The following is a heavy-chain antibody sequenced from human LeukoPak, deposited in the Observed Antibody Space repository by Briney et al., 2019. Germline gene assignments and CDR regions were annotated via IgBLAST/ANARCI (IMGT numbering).Heavy chain of an antibody. V-gene: IGHV3-53*01. J-gene: IGHJ6*04. CDR2: IYSGGST. D-gene: IGHD2-2*01. Sequence: GGSLRLSCAASGFTVSSNYMSWVRQAPGKGLEWVSVIYSGGSTYYADSVKGRFTISRDNSKNTLYLQMNSLRAEDTAVYYCASGPIVVVPAANSYGMDVWGKGTTVTVSP. CDR3: ASGPIVVVPAANSYGMDV. CDR1: GFTVSSNY.